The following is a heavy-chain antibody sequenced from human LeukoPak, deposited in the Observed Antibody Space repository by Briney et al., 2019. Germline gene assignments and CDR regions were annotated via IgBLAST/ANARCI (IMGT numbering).Heavy chain of an antibody. J-gene: IGHJ3*02. D-gene: IGHD1-1*01. CDR2: INPNSGGT. V-gene: IGHV1-2*02. CDR3: ARVEVLLSAFDI. CDR1: GYTFTGYY. Sequence: GASVKVSCKASGYTFTGYYMHWVRQATGQGLEWMGWINPNSGGTNYAQKFQGRVTMTRDTSISTAYMELSRLRSDDTAVYYCARVEVLLSAFDIWGQGTMVTVSS.